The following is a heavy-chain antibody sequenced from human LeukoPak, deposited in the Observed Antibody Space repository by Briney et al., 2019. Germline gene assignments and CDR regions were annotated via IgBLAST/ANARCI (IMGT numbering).Heavy chain of an antibody. CDR2: ISYDGSNK. J-gene: IGHJ6*02. D-gene: IGHD4-17*01. CDR3: AKDLGTVTTDYYYGMDV. CDR1: GFTFNGYG. V-gene: IGHV3-30*18. Sequence: GGSLRLSWAASGFTFNGYGMHWVRQAPGKGLEWVAVISYDGSNKYYADSVKGRFTISRDNSKNTLYLQMNSLRAEDTAVYYCAKDLGTVTTDYYYGMDVWGQGTTVTVSS.